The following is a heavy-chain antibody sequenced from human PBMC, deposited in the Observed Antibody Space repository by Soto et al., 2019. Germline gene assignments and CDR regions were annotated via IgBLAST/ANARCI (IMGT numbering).Heavy chain of an antibody. CDR3: AWVQWELLSYFDY. CDR2: LYYSGST. CDR1: GGSISSSNYY. V-gene: IGHV4-39*01. D-gene: IGHD1-26*01. Sequence: SETLSLTCTVSGGSISSSNYYWAWIRQSPGKGLEWVATLYYSGSTYSNPSLKSRVTISVDTSKNQFSLKLSSVTAADTAVYYCAWVQWELLSYFDYWGLGTLVPVSA. J-gene: IGHJ4*02.